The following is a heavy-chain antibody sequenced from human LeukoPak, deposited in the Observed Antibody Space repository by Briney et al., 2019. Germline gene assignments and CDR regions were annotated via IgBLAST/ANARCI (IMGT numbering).Heavy chain of an antibody. D-gene: IGHD5-18*01. CDR2: ITSKTEGGTT. V-gene: IGHV3-15*01. J-gene: IGHJ4*02. Sequence: GGSLRLSCAASGFTFTNACMSWVRQAPGRGLEWVGRITSKTEGGTTDYAAPVKGRFTISRDDSKNTLYLQMNSLKTEDTAVYYCTAYNYGLGFDYWGQGTLVTASS. CDR1: GFTFTNAC. CDR3: TAYNYGLGFDY.